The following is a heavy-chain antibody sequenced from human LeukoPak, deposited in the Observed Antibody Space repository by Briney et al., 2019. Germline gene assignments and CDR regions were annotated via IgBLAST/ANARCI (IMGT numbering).Heavy chain of an antibody. J-gene: IGHJ4*02. CDR1: GFTFDDYA. CDR3: SKGHCSSTSCYIGY. Sequence: GGSLRLSCAASGFTFDDYAMHWVRQAPGKGLEWVSGISSNSGSIGYADSVKGRFTISRDNAKNSLYLQMNSLRAEDMALYYCSKGHCSSTSCYIGYWGQGTLVTVSS. V-gene: IGHV3-9*03. D-gene: IGHD2-2*02. CDR2: ISSNSGSI.